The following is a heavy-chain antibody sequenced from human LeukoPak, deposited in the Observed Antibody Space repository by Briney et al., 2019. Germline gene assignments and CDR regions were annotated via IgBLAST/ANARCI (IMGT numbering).Heavy chain of an antibody. J-gene: IGHJ4*02. CDR2: IRYDGSNK. V-gene: IGHV3-30*02. CDR3: AKKSGGSLSYYFDY. CDR1: GFTFSSYG. D-gene: IGHD1-26*01. Sequence: GGSLRLSCAASGFTFSSYGMHWVRQAPGKGLEWVSFIRYDGSNKYYADSVKGRFTISRDNSKNTLYLQMNSLRAEDTAVYYCAKKSGGSLSYYFDYWGQGTLVTVSS.